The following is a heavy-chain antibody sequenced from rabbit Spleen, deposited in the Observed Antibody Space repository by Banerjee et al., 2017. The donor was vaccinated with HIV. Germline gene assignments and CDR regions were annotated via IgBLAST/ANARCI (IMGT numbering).Heavy chain of an antibody. CDR1: GFSFNDDYV. J-gene: IGHJ2*01. V-gene: IGHV1S45*01. D-gene: IGHD1-1*01. CDR3: ARNYVNTFDP. CDR2: INANDGDT. Sequence: QEQLEESGGDLVKPEGSLTLPCTASGFSFNDDYVMCWVRQAPGKGLKWIACINANDGDTDYANWPKGRFTISKTSSTTVTLQMTGLTAADTATYFCARNYVNTFDPWGQGTLVTVS.